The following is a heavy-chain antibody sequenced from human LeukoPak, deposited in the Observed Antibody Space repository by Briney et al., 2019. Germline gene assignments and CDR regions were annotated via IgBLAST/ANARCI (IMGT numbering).Heavy chain of an antibody. J-gene: IGHJ4*02. D-gene: IGHD3-10*01. Sequence: PGGSLRLSCAASGFTFSSYAMSWIRQPPGKGLEWIGEINHSGSTNYNPSLKSRVTISVDTSKNQFSLKLSSVTAADTAVYYCAREVPGSYYFYYFDYWGQGTLVTVSS. CDR3: AREVPGSYYFYYFDY. CDR1: GFTFSSYA. V-gene: IGHV4-34*01. CDR2: INHSGST.